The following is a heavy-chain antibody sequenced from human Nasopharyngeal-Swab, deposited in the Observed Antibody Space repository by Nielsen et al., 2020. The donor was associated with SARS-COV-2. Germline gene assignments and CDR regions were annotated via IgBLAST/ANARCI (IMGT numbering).Heavy chain of an antibody. Sequence: GESLKISCAASGFTFSSYAMHWVRQAPGKGLEWVAVISYDGSNKYYADSVKGRFTIYRDNSKNTLYLQMNSLRAEDTAVYYCARDPVSRYYYYYYMDVWGKGTTVTVSS. CDR2: ISYDGSNK. V-gene: IGHV3-30-3*01. CDR3: ARDPVSRYYYYYYMDV. J-gene: IGHJ6*03. CDR1: GFTFSSYA.